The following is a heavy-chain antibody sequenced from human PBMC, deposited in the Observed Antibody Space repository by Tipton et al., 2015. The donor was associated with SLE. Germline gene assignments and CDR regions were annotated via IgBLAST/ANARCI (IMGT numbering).Heavy chain of an antibody. Sequence: TLSLTCAVYGGSFSGYYWSWIRQPPGKGLEWIGYIYYSGSTNYNPSLKSRVTISVDTSKNQFSLKLSSVTAADTAVYYRARSGYWIDYYYYYYMDVWGKGTTVTVSS. V-gene: IGHV4-59*07. CDR3: ARSGYWIDYYYYYYMDV. CDR1: GGSFSGYY. J-gene: IGHJ6*03. CDR2: IYYSGST. D-gene: IGHD3-3*01.